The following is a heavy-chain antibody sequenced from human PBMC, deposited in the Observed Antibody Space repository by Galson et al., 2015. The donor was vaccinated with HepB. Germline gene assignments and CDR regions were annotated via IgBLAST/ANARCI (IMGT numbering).Heavy chain of an antibody. V-gene: IGHV3-74*01. Sequence: SLRLSCAASGFTFSSYWMHWVRQAPGKGLVWVSRINSDGTSTSYAGSVKGRFTISRDNAKNTLYLQMNSLRAEDTAVYYCARDGGDSSSDYWGQGTLVTVSS. J-gene: IGHJ4*02. D-gene: IGHD6-19*01. CDR2: INSDGTST. CDR3: ARDGGDSSSDY. CDR1: GFTFSSYW.